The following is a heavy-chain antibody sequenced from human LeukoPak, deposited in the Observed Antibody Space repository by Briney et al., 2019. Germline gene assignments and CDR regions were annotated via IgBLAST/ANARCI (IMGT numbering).Heavy chain of an antibody. CDR1: GFTFSSYA. Sequence: GGSLRLSCAASGFTFSSYAMHWVRQAPGKGLEWVAVISYDGSNKYYADSVKGRFTISRDNSKNTLYLQMNSLRAEDTAVYYCARDPNQLYYLDYWGQGTLVTVSS. D-gene: IGHD3-10*01. CDR3: ARDPNQLYYLDY. CDR2: ISYDGSNK. V-gene: IGHV3-30-3*01. J-gene: IGHJ4*02.